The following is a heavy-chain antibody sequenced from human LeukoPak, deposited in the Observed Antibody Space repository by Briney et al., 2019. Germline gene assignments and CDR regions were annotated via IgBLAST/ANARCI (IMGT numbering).Heavy chain of an antibody. J-gene: IGHJ5*02. CDR1: GGSISSSSYY. CDR2: IYYSGSP. V-gene: IGHV4-39*07. CDR3: ARGRRRAGTTAFDP. Sequence: PSETLSLTCTLSGGSISSSSYYWGWIRQPPGKGLEWIGSIYYSGSPYYNLSLKSRVTISVDTSKNQFSLKLSSVTAADTAVYYCARGRRRAGTTAFDPWGQGTLVTVSS. D-gene: IGHD6-13*01.